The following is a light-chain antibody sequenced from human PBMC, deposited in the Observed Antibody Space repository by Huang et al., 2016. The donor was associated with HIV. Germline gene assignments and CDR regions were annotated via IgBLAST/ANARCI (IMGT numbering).Light chain of an antibody. CDR1: ESLVYTDGHTY. Sequence: DVELTQSPLSLPVTLGQPASISCRSSESLVYTDGHTYLNWFHQRPGQPPRRLIFKVAERDSGVPARSSGRGSGTYFTLEISSVEAGDVGLYFCMQGTHWPPTFGQGTRVEFK. CDR2: KVA. CDR3: MQGTHWPPT. V-gene: IGKV2-30*01. J-gene: IGKJ1*01.